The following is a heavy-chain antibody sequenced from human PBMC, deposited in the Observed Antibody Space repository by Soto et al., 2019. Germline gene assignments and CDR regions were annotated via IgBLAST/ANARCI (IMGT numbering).Heavy chain of an antibody. CDR1: GGSISSSSYY. J-gene: IGHJ4*02. Sequence: PSETLSLTCTVSGGSISSSSYYWGWIRQPPGKGLEWIGSIYYSGSTYYNPSLKSRVTISVDTSKNQFSLKLSSVTAADTAVYYCARHPYQDREDILTGEVFDYWGQGTLVTVSS. V-gene: IGHV4-39*01. D-gene: IGHD3-9*01. CDR2: IYYSGST. CDR3: ARHPYQDREDILTGEVFDY.